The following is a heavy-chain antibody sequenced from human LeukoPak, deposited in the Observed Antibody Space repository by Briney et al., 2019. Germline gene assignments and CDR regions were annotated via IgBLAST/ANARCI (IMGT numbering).Heavy chain of an antibody. CDR1: GYTFTSYY. CDR2: INPSGGRT. CDR3: ARVGDYGDYYYYYYMDV. J-gene: IGHJ6*03. D-gene: IGHD4-17*01. Sequence: APVKVSCKASGYTFTSYYMHWVRQAPGRGLEWMGLINPSGGRTTYAQKFQGRVTLTRDMSTSTVYMELSSLRAEDTAVYYCARVGDYGDYYYYYYMDVWGKGTTVTVSS. V-gene: IGHV1-46*01.